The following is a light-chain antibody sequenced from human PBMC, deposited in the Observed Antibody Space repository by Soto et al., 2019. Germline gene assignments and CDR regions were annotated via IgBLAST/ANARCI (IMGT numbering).Light chain of an antibody. Sequence: EIVLTQSPAILSLSPGERATLSFRASQSVSNYLAWYQQKPGQAPRLLIYDASNRATDIPARFSGSGSGTDFTLTISSLEPEDFAVYYCQQYNNWPVFGQGTKVDIK. V-gene: IGKV3-11*01. CDR1: QSVSNY. CDR2: DAS. CDR3: QQYNNWPV. J-gene: IGKJ1*01.